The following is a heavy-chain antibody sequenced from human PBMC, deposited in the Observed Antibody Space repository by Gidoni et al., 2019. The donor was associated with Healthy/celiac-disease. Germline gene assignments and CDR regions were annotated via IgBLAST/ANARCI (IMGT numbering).Heavy chain of an antibody. CDR1: GGSISSGGYY. Sequence: QVQLQESGPGLVKPSQTLSLTCTVSGGSISSGGYYWSWSRQPPGKGLEWIGYIYYSGSPYYNPSLKSRVTIAVDTSKNQFSLKLSSVTAADTAVYYCARDSVDTAMAFDYWGQGTLVTVSS. J-gene: IGHJ4*02. V-gene: IGHV4-31*03. CDR2: IYYSGSP. D-gene: IGHD5-18*01. CDR3: ARDSVDTAMAFDY.